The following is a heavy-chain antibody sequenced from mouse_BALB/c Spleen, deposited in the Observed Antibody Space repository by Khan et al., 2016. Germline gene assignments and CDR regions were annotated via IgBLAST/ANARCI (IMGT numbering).Heavy chain of an antibody. CDR1: GYTFTSYW. D-gene: IGHD2-1*01. CDR3: AREWGNYFAY. J-gene: IGHJ3*01. V-gene: IGHV1S81*02. Sequence: QVQLQQPGAELVKPGASVKLSCKASGYTFTSYWMHWVKQRPGQGLEWIGEINPSNGRTNYNEKFKSKATLTVDKSSSTAYMQLCSLTSDDYAVYYCAREWGNYFAYWGQGTLVTVSA. CDR2: INPSNGRT.